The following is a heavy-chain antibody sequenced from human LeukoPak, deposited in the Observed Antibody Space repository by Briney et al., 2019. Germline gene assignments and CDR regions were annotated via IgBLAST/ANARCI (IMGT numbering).Heavy chain of an antibody. J-gene: IGHJ4*02. V-gene: IGHV3-53*05. CDR1: GFTVSSNY. CDR3: AKVAAAIIPYYFDY. Sequence: GGSLRLSCAASGFTVSSNYMSWVRQAPGKGLEWVSVIYSGGSTYYADSVKGRFTISRDNSKNSLYLQMNSLRTEDTALYYCAKVAAAIIPYYFDYWGQGTLVTVSS. D-gene: IGHD6-13*01. CDR2: IYSGGST.